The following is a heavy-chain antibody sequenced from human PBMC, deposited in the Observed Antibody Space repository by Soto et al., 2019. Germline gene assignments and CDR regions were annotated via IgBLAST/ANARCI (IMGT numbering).Heavy chain of an antibody. CDR3: ARAMVVAATSNAFDI. V-gene: IGHV5-51*01. D-gene: IGHD2-15*01. J-gene: IGHJ3*02. CDR2: IYPDDSDT. CDR1: GYSFTTYW. Sequence: PRESLKISCKGSGYSFTTYWIGWVRQMPGKGLEWMGIIYPDDSDTRYSPSFQGQVTISVDKSISTAYLQWSSLKASDTAIYYCARAMVVAATSNAFDIWGPGTMVTVSS.